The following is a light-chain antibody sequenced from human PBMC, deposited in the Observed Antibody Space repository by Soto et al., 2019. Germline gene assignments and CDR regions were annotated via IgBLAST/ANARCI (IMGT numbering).Light chain of an antibody. J-gene: IGKJ2*01. V-gene: IGKV3-15*01. CDR1: QSISSN. Sequence: EIVMTQSPATLSMSPGERATLSCRASQSISSNLAWYQQKPGQAPGLLIFGASTRATGIPARFSGSGSGTDFTLTISSLQSEDFAIYYCQQYNNWPPLYTFGQGTKLENK. CDR3: QQYNNWPPLYT. CDR2: GAS.